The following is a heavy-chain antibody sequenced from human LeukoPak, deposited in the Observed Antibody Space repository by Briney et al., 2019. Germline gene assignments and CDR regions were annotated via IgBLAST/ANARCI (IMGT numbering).Heavy chain of an antibody. J-gene: IGHJ4*02. V-gene: IGHV1-8*01. Sequence: ASVKVSCKASGYTFTSYDINWVRQATGQGLEWMGWMNPNSGNTGNAQKFQGRVTMTRNTSISTAYMELSSLRSEATAVYYCAGGKWASYYDSSGSPGGSYWGQGTLVTVSS. CDR2: MNPNSGNT. CDR1: GYTFTSYD. D-gene: IGHD3-22*01. CDR3: AGGKWASYYDSSGSPGGSY.